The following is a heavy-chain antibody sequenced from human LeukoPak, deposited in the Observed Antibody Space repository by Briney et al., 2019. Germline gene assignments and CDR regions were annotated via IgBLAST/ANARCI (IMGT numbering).Heavy chain of an antibody. CDR1: GYTFTSYG. CDR2: ISAYNGNT. D-gene: IGHD2-2*01. CDR3: ARDLQDIVVVPAANPGGY. J-gene: IGHJ4*02. Sequence: ASVKVSCKASGYTFTSYGISWVRQAPGQGLEWMGWISAYNGNTNYAQKLQGRVTMTTDTSTSTAYMELRSLRSDDTAVYYCARDLQDIVVVPAANPGGYWGQGTLVIVSS. V-gene: IGHV1-18*01.